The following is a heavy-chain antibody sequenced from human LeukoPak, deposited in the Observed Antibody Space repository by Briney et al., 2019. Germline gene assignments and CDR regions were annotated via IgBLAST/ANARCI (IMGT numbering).Heavy chain of an antibody. V-gene: IGHV3-11*06. CDR3: ARGSRLGVAERDAFDI. CDR2: ISISSNYK. J-gene: IGHJ3*02. D-gene: IGHD3-3*01. CDR1: GFTFCDYY. Sequence: PGGSLRLSCTASGFTFCDYYMSWIRPAPGKGRGWVSSISISSNYKYYPDSLKGRFTISRDNAKNSLYLQMNSLRAEDTAVYYCARGSRLGVAERDAFDIWGQGTMVTVSS.